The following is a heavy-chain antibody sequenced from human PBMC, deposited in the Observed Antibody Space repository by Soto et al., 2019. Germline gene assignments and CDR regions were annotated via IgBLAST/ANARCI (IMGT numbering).Heavy chain of an antibody. CDR2: ISYDGSNK. J-gene: IGHJ4*02. V-gene: IGHV3-30*18. D-gene: IGHD1-26*01. Sequence: LSCAASGFTFSSYGMHWVRQAPGKGLEWVAVISYDGSNKYYADSVKGRFTISRYNSKNTLYLQMNSLRAEDTAVYYCAKDQQGAPFAYWGQGTLVTVSS. CDR3: AKDQQGAPFAY. CDR1: GFTFSSYG.